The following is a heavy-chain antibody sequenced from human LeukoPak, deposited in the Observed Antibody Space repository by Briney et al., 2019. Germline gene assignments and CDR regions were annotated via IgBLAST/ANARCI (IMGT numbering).Heavy chain of an antibody. CDR3: ARDQYYYDSSGYYRFDY. CDR2: IYYSGST. D-gene: IGHD3-22*01. Sequence: SDTLSLTCTVSGGFISSSSYYWGWIRQPPGKGLEWIGSIYYSGSTYYNPSLKSRVTMSVDTSKNQFSLKLNSVTAADTAVYYCARDQYYYDSSGYYRFDYWGQGTLVTVSS. CDR1: GGFISSSSYY. V-gene: IGHV4-39*07. J-gene: IGHJ4*02.